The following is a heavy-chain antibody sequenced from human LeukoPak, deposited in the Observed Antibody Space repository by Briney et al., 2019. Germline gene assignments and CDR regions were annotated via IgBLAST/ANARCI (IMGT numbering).Heavy chain of an antibody. CDR1: GYSFTSYW. CDR2: IYPGDSDT. CDR3: ARQKRWLDTHFDY. D-gene: IGHD5-24*01. V-gene: IGHV5-51*01. Sequence: GESLKISCKVSGYSFTSYWIGWVRQMPGKGLEWMGIIYPGDSDTRYSPSFQGQVTISADKSISTAYLQWSSLKASDTAMYYCARQKRWLDTHFDYWGQGTLVTVSS. J-gene: IGHJ4*02.